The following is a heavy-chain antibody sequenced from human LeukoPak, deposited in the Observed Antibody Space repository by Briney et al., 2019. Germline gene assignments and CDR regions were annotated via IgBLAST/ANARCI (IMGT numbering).Heavy chain of an antibody. D-gene: IGHD3-22*01. Sequence: SETLSLTCTVSGGYISSYYWSWIRQPPGEGLEWIGYVYCTGSTNYNPSLKSRVSISVDTSKNQFSLKLRSVTAADTAVYYCARVRYSDSSVLTRKRSYYFDYWGQGTLVTVSS. CDR2: VYCTGST. CDR1: GGYISSYY. CDR3: ARVRYSDSSVLTRKRSYYFDY. J-gene: IGHJ4*02. V-gene: IGHV4-59*12.